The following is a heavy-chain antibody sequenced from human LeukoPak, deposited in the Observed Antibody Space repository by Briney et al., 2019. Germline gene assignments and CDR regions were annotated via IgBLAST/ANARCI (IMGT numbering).Heavy chain of an antibody. CDR2: IRYDGSNK. Sequence: PGGSLRLSCAASGFTFSSYGMHWVRQAPDKGLEWVAFIRYDGSNKYYTDSVKGRFTISRDNSKNTLYLQMNSLRAEGTAVYYCAKDQYSSSYYFDYWGQGTLVTVSS. J-gene: IGHJ4*02. V-gene: IGHV3-30*02. CDR1: GFTFSSYG. D-gene: IGHD6-6*01. CDR3: AKDQYSSSYYFDY.